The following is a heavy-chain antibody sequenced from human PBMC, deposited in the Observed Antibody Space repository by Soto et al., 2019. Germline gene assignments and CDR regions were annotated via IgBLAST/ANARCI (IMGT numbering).Heavy chain of an antibody. CDR3: ARIIVGATRLHYYYYGMDV. V-gene: IGHV6-1*01. CDR1: GDSVSSNSAA. CDR2: TYYRSKWYN. D-gene: IGHD1-26*01. J-gene: IGHJ6*02. Sequence: SQTLSLTFAISGDSVSSNSAAWNWIRQSPSRGLEWLGRTYYRSKWYNDYAVSVKSRITINPDTSKNQFSLQLNSVTPEDTAVYYCARIIVGATRLHYYYYGMDVWGQGTTVTVSS.